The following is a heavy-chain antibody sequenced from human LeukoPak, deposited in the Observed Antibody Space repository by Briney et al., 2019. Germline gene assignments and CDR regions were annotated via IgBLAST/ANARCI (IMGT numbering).Heavy chain of an antibody. Sequence: SVKVSCKASGGTFRNHDINLVRQAPGQGLEWMGGIIPIFGTPNYAQKFQGRVTITADESTTTAYMELSSLRSEDTAVDYCARRSSSSSSHFDYWGQGTLVTVSS. CDR1: GGTFRNHD. D-gene: IGHD6-6*01. V-gene: IGHV1-69*13. CDR3: ARRSSSSSSHFDY. CDR2: IIPIFGTP. J-gene: IGHJ4*02.